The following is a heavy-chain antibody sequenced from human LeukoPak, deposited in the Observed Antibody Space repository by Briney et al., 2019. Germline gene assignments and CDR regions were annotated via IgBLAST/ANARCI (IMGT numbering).Heavy chain of an antibody. Sequence: AASLKVSCKASVYTFTGYYMHWVRQATRQGLEWMGWINPNSGGANSAQKLQSRVTTTRDTSISTAYMELSRLRSDDTAVYYSARDWGMCGVICIAAAGEFDCWGQGTLVTVSS. J-gene: IGHJ4*02. D-gene: IGHD6-13*01. V-gene: IGHV1-2*02. CDR3: ARDWGMCGVICIAAAGEFDC. CDR2: INPNSGGA. CDR1: VYTFTGYY.